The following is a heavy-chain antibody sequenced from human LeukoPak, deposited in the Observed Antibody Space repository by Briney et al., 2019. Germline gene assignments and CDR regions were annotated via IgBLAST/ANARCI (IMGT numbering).Heavy chain of an antibody. J-gene: IGHJ4*02. D-gene: IGHD4-17*01. Sequence: PGGSLRLSCAASGFTFRSYSMNWVRQAPGKGLEWVSSISSSSSYIYYADSVKGRFTISRDNAKNSLYLQMNSLRAEDTAVYYCARDDYGDYFFDYWGQGTLVTVSS. CDR2: ISSSSSYI. V-gene: IGHV3-21*01. CDR1: GFTFRSYS. CDR3: ARDDYGDYFFDY.